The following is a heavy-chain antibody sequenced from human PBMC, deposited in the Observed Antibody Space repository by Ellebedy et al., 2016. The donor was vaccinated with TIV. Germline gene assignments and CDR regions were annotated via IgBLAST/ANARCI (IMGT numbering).Heavy chain of an antibody. D-gene: IGHD6-19*01. CDR1: GGSISSSSYY. CDR2: IYYSGST. J-gene: IGHJ6*02. V-gene: IGHV4-39*01. CDR3: ARHDSSGRENYNYGMDV. Sequence: MPGGSLRLSCTVSGGSISSSSYYWGWIRQPPGKGLEWIGNIYYSGSTYYNPSLKSRVTISVDTSKNQFSLKLSSVTAADTAVYYCARHDSSGRENYNYGMDVWGQGTTVTVSS.